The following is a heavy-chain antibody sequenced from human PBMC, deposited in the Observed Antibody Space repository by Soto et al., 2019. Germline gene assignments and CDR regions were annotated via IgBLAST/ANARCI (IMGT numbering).Heavy chain of an antibody. V-gene: IGHV5-51*01. CDR3: ARNKEYCSSTSCYGGDYYYYMDV. CDR1: GYSFTSYW. D-gene: IGHD2-2*01. J-gene: IGHJ6*03. Sequence: GESLRISCKGSGYSFTSYWIGWVRQMPGKGLEWMGIIYPGDSDTRYSPSFQGQVTISADKSISTAYLQWSSLKASDTAMYYWARNKEYCSSTSCYGGDYYYYMDVWGKGTTVTVSS. CDR2: IYPGDSDT.